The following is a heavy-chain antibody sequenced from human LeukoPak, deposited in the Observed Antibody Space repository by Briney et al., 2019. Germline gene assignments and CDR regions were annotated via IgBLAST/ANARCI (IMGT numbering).Heavy chain of an antibody. V-gene: IGHV3-21*01. D-gene: IGHD6-19*01. CDR3: ARADSSGWYIKRSDAFAI. CDR1: GFTFSSYS. Sequence: GGSLRLSCAASGFTFSSYSMNWVRQAPGKGLEWVSSISSSSSYIYYADSVKGRFTISRDNAKNSLYLQMNSLRAEDTAVYYCARADSSGWYIKRSDAFAIWGQGTMVTVSS. J-gene: IGHJ3*02. CDR2: ISSSSSYI.